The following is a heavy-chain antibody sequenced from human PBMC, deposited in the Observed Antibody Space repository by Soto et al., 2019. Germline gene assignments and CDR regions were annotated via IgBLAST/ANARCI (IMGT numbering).Heavy chain of an antibody. D-gene: IGHD6-13*01. J-gene: IGHJ4*02. CDR2: IYWNDDK. Sequence: QITLKEFGPTLVKPTQTLTLTCTFSGFSLSISGVGVGWIRQPPGKALEWLALIYWNDDKRYSPSLKSRLTITKDTSKNQVVLTMTNMDPVDTATYYCARPGYSNSWTALDYWGQGTLVTVSS. CDR1: GFSLSISGVG. V-gene: IGHV2-5*01. CDR3: ARPGYSNSWTALDY.